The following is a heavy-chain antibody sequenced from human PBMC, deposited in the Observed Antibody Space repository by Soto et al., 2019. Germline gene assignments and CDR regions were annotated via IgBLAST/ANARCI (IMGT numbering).Heavy chain of an antibody. V-gene: IGHV3-48*01. D-gene: IGHD2-2*01. CDR2: INMDGGST. CDR1: GFALSSFD. Sequence: GGSLRLSCAASGFALSSFDMDWVRQAPGKGLEWVSYINMDGGSTHYAESVKGRFTISRDNGRNSLSLQMDSLRVEDTAVYYCAKDQYCSSTSCLDPWGQGTLVTVSS. J-gene: IGHJ5*02. CDR3: AKDQYCSSTSCLDP.